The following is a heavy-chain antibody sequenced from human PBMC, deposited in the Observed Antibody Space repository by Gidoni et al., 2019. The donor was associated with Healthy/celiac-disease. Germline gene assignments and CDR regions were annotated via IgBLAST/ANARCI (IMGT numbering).Heavy chain of an antibody. D-gene: IGHD1-26*01. CDR1: GFTFSSYG. Sequence: QVQLVESGGGVVQPGRSLRLSCADSGFTFSSYGMHWVRQDPGKGLEWVAVISYDGINKYYADSVKGRFTISRDNSKNTLYLQMNSLRAEDTAVYYCAKEKDIVGATNNYFDYWGQGTLVTVSS. CDR2: ISYDGINK. V-gene: IGHV3-30*18. J-gene: IGHJ4*02. CDR3: AKEKDIVGATNNYFDY.